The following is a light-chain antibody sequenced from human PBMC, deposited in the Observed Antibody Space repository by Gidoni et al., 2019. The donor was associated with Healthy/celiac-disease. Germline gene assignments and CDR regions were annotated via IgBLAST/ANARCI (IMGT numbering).Light chain of an antibody. Sequence: EIVLTQSPATLSLSPGERPTLSCRASQSVSSYLAWYQQKPGQSPRLLIYDASNRATGIPARFSGSGSGTDFTLTISSLEPEDFAVYYCQQRSNWPPFTFXPXTKVDIK. J-gene: IGKJ3*01. CDR3: QQRSNWPPFT. CDR2: DAS. V-gene: IGKV3-11*01. CDR1: QSVSSY.